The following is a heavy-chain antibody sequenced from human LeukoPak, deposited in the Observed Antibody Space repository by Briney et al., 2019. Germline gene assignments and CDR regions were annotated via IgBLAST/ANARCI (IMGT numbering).Heavy chain of an antibody. Sequence: PSETLSLTCAVYGGSFSGYYWSWIRQPPGKGLEWIGEINHSGSTNYNPSLKSRVTISVDTSKNQFSLKLSSVTAADTAVYFCARHIYSGYYFDYWGQGTLVTVSS. V-gene: IGHV4-34*01. CDR2: INHSGST. D-gene: IGHD3-22*01. CDR3: ARHIYSGYYFDY. J-gene: IGHJ4*02. CDR1: GGSFSGYY.